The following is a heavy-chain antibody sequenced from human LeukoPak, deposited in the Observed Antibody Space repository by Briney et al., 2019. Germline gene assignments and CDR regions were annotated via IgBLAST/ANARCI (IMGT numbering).Heavy chain of an antibody. CDR1: GFTVSIDY. J-gene: IGHJ4*02. D-gene: IGHD3-10*01. CDR3: AKHLPGNFYYGSGSYD. Sequence: GGSLRLSCAASGFTVSIDYMSWVRQAPGKGLEWVSVIYSGGSTYYADSVKGRFTISRDNSKNTLYLQMNSLRAEDTAVYYCAKHLPGNFYYGSGSYDWGQRTLVTVSS. V-gene: IGHV3-66*04. CDR2: IYSGGST.